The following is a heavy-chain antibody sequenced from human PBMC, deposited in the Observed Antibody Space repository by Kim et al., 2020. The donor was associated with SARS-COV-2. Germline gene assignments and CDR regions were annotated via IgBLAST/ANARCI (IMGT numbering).Heavy chain of an antibody. CDR2: ISYDGSNK. Sequence: GGSLRLSCAASGFTFSSYAMHWVRQAPGKGLEWVAVISYDGSNKYYADSVKGRFTISRDNSKNTLYLQMNSLRAEDTAVYYCAGYGDTRYAFDYWGQGTLVTVSS. CDR3: AGYGDTRYAFDY. CDR1: GFTFSSYA. V-gene: IGHV3-30*04. J-gene: IGHJ4*02. D-gene: IGHD4-17*01.